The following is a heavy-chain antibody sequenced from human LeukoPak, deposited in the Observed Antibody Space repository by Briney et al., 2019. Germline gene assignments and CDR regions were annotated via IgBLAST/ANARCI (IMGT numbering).Heavy chain of an antibody. D-gene: IGHD6-13*01. CDR1: GYSFTHYW. J-gene: IGHJ5*02. CDR2: IYPGDSDT. V-gene: IGHV5-51*01. Sequence: GESLKISCEGSGYSFTHYWIGWVRQMPGKGLEWMGIIYPGDSDTRYSPSFQGQVTISADKSISTAYLQWSSLKASDTAMYYCARPEGSWYNWFDPWGQGTLVTVSS. CDR3: ARPEGSWYNWFDP.